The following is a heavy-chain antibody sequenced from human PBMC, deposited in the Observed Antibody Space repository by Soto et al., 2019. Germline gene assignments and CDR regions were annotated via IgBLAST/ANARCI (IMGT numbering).Heavy chain of an antibody. CDR1: GYNFTSHY. D-gene: IGHD3-3*01. J-gene: IGHJ5*02. V-gene: IGHV1-46*01. CDR3: ARVGNDDLWSGISWFDP. Sequence: ASVKVSCKASGYNFTSHYMHWVRQAPGQGLEWLGIISTSTGSTTYAQKFQGRVTMTRDTSTSTVYMELNSLRSEDTAVYYCARVGNDDLWSGISWFDPWGQGTLVTVS. CDR2: ISTSTGST.